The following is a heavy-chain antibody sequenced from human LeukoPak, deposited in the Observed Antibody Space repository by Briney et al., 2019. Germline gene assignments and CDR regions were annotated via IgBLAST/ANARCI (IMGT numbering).Heavy chain of an antibody. CDR1: GGSLSSYY. CDR3: ARVTFQDAFDI. Sequence: SETLSLTCTVSGGSLSSYYWSWIRQPAGKGLEWIGRIYTSGSPNYNPSLKSRVTISVDTSKNQFSLKLSSVTAADTAVYYCARVTFQDAFDIWGQGTMVTVSS. CDR2: IYTSGSP. J-gene: IGHJ3*02. D-gene: IGHD3-16*01. V-gene: IGHV4-4*07.